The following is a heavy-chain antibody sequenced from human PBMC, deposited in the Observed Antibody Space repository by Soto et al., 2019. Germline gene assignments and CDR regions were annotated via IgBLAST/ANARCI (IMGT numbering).Heavy chain of an antibody. Sequence: DVQLVESGGGLVQPGGSLRLSCAASGFTSRSYNMNWVRQAPGKGLDWVSYISSSSSTIYYADSVKGRFTISRDNAKNSLYLQMNSLRDDDTAMYYCARGGTIAVTTIGDYWGQGTLVTVSS. CDR1: GFTSRSYN. CDR3: ARGGTIAVTTIGDY. CDR2: ISSSSSTI. J-gene: IGHJ4*01. V-gene: IGHV3-48*02. D-gene: IGHD5-12*01.